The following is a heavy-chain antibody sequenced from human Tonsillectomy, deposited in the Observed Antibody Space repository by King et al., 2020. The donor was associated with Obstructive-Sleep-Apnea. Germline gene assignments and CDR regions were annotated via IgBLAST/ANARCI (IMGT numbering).Heavy chain of an antibody. CDR1: GYTFTGYY. D-gene: IGHD5-24*01. CDR2: TNPNIGGT. J-gene: IGHJ4*02. CDR3: ARGNAYSPRDY. Sequence: LQLVQSGAEVKKPGASVKVSCKAFGYTFTGYYIHWVRQAPGQGLEWMGWTNPNIGGTNYAQKFQGWVTMTRDTSISTAHMELSSLKSDDTAVYYCARGNAYSPRDYWGQGTLVTVSS. V-gene: IGHV1-2*04.